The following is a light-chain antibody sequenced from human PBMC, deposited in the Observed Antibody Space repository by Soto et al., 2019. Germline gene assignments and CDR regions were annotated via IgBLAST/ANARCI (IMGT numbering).Light chain of an antibody. CDR2: GAS. J-gene: IGKJ1*01. CDR1: QIVSSSY. V-gene: IGKV3-20*01. Sequence: IVLTQSPGTLSLSPGDRATLSCRASQIVSSSYLAWYQQKPGQAPRLLMYGASNRATGIPDRFSGSGSGTDFTLTISGLEPEDFAVYYCQQYVSSPRTFGQGTKVDIK. CDR3: QQYVSSPRT.